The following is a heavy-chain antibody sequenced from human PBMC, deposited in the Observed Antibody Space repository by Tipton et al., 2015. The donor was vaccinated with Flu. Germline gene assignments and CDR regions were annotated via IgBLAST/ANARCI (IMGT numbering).Heavy chain of an antibody. D-gene: IGHD6-19*01. CDR3: ARRVAVAAHFDY. Sequence: TLSLTCTVSGGSISSSSYYWGWIRQPPGKGLEWIGSIYYSGSTYYNPSLKRRATISVNTSKNEFSLKLSSVTAADTAVYYCARRVAVAAHFDYWGQGTLVTVSS. CDR2: IYYSGST. J-gene: IGHJ4*02. V-gene: IGHV4-39*01. CDR1: GGSISSSSYY.